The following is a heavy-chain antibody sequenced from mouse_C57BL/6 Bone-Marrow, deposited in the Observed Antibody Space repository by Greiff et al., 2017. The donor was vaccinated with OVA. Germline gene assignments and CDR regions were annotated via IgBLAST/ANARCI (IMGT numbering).Heavy chain of an antibody. V-gene: IGHV1-52*01. CDR2: IDPSDSET. D-gene: IGHD1-1*01. CDR1: GYTFTSYW. J-gene: IGHJ3*01. CDR3: ARLRPFAY. Sequence: QVHVKQSGAELVRPGSSVKLSCKASGYTFTSYWMHWVKQRPIQGLEWIGNIDPSDSETHYNQKFKDKATLTVDKSSSTAYMQLSSLTSEDSAVYYCARLRPFAYWGQGTLVTVSA.